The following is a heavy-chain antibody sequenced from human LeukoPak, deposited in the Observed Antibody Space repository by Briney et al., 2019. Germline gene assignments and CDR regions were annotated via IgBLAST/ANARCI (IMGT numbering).Heavy chain of an antibody. J-gene: IGHJ4*02. CDR1: GGSISSGSYY. CDR3: ARLYCSGGSCYSDY. Sequence: SETLSLTCTVSGGSISSGSYYWSWIRQPAGRGLEWIGRIYTSGSTNYNPSLKSRVTISVDTSKNQFSLKLSSVTAADTAVYYCARLYCSGGSCYSDYWGQGTLVTVSS. D-gene: IGHD2-15*01. V-gene: IGHV4-61*02. CDR2: IYTSGST.